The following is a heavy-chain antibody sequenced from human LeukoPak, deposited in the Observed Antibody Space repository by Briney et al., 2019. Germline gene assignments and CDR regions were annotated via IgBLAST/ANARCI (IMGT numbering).Heavy chain of an antibody. V-gene: IGHV1-8*01. CDR1: GYTFTTYD. D-gene: IGHD3-9*01. Sequence: ASVKVSCKASGYTFTTYDINWVRQATGQGLEWMGWMNPNSGNRGYAQKFQGRVTMTRNTSITTAYMELTSLRSDDTAVYYCAREYYDIMTGYFSSNYHSYMDVWGQGTTVTVTS. CDR2: MNPNSGNR. CDR3: AREYYDIMTGYFSSNYHSYMDV. J-gene: IGHJ6*03.